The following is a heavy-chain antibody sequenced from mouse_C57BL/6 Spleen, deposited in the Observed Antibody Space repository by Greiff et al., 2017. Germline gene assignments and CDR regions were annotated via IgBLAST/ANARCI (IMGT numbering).Heavy chain of an antibody. V-gene: IGHV1-42*01. CDR1: GYSFTGYY. CDR3: ARGYGTSFDY. CDR2: INPSTGGT. Sequence: EVMLVESGPELVKPGASVKISCKASGYSFTGYYMNWVKQSPEKSLEWIGEINPSTGGTTYNQKFKAKATLTVDKSSSTAYMQLKSLTSEDSAVYYCARGYGTSFDYWGQGTTLTVSS. D-gene: IGHD2-1*01. J-gene: IGHJ2*01.